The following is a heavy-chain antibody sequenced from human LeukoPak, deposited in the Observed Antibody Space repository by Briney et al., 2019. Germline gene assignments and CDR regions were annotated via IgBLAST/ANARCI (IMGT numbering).Heavy chain of an antibody. J-gene: IGHJ5*02. D-gene: IGHD1-1*01. Sequence: SETLSLTCTVSGGSISSSSYYWGWIRQPPGKGLEWIGCIYYSGSTYYNPSLKRRVTISVDTSKNQFSLKLSSVTAADTAVYYCARRGKLEPLNWFDPWGQGTLVTVSS. CDR1: GGSISSSSYY. CDR3: ARRGKLEPLNWFDP. CDR2: IYYSGST. V-gene: IGHV4-39*01.